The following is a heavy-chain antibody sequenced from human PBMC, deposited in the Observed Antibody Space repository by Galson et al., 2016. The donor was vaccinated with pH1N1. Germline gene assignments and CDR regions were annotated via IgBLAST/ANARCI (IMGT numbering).Heavy chain of an antibody. CDR3: AKHTDYYCSGSPPNNWFHP. V-gene: IGHV3-23*01. Sequence: SLRLSCAGSGFSFNGYEMNWVRQAPGKGLEWVSAISGSGGSTYYADSVKGRFTISRDNSKNTLYQQMNSLRAEDTAVYYCAKHTDYYCSGSPPNNWFHPWGQGTLVTVSS. J-gene: IGHJ5*02. D-gene: IGHD3-10*01. CDR1: GFSFNGYE. CDR2: ISGSGGST.